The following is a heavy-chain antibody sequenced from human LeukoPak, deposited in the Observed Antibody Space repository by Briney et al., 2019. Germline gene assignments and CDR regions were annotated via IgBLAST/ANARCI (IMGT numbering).Heavy chain of an antibody. J-gene: IGHJ4*02. D-gene: IGHD3-16*01. CDR2: ISGSGGSI. Sequence: QSGGSLRLSCAASGFTFSSYAMSWVRQAPGKGLEWVSAISGSGGSIYYADSVKGRFSISRDNSKTTLYLQMNSLRAEDTAVYYCAREGEATGAFDYWGQGTLVTASS. CDR3: AREGEATGAFDY. V-gene: IGHV3-23*01. CDR1: GFTFSSYA.